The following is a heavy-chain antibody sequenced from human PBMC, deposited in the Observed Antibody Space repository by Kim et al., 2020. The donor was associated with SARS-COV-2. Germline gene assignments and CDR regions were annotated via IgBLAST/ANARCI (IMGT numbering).Heavy chain of an antibody. CDR2: ISGSGGST. J-gene: IGHJ4*02. CDR3: AKDPSRRLAAAASFDY. CDR1: GFTFSSYA. D-gene: IGHD6-13*01. V-gene: IGHV3-23*01. Sequence: GGSLRLSCAASGFTFSSYAMSWVRQAPGKGLEWVSAISGSGGSTYYADSVKGRLTISRDNSKNTLYQQMNSLRAEDTAVYYCAKDPSRRLAAAASFDYWGQGTLVTVSS.